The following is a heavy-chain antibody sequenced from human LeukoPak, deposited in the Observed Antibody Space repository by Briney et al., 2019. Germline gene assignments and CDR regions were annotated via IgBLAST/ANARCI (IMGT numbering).Heavy chain of an antibody. CDR3: ARVGDIVGQIARCYYYGMDV. J-gene: IGHJ6*02. CDR1: GGSFSGYY. CDR2: INHSGST. D-gene: IGHD2-15*01. V-gene: IGHV4-34*01. Sequence: SETLSLTCAVYGGSFSGYYWSWIRQPPGKGLEWIGEINHSGSTNYNPSLKSRVTISVDTSKNQFSLKLSSVTAADTAVYYCARVGDIVGQIARCYYYGMDVWGQGTTVTVSS.